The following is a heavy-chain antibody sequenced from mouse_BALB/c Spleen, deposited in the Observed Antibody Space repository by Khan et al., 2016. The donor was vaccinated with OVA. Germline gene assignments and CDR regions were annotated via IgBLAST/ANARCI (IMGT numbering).Heavy chain of an antibody. D-gene: IGHD2-3*01. CDR2: INSNGSST. CDR1: GFTFSTYG. V-gene: IGHV5-6-3*01. CDR3: ARGLYDGHYYYYGMDY. J-gene: IGHJ4*01. Sequence: EVELVESGGGLVQPGGSLKLSCAASGFTFSTYGLPWVRQPPGKRLELVALINSNGSSTYYPDLVKSRFTSSRDTTRNTLHLQISSLKSEETAMYYCARGLYDGHYYYYGMDYWGQGTSVTVSS.